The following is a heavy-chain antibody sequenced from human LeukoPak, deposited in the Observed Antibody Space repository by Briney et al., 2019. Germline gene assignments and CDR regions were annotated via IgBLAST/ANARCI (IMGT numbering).Heavy chain of an antibody. CDR3: TRAVGSGWYFDY. Sequence: GGSLRLSCAASGFTFSTYWMNWVRQAPGKGLEWVANIKQDGSEKYYVDSVKGRFTVSRDNAKNSLYLQMDSLRAEDTAVCYCTRAVGSGWYFDYWGQGILVTVSS. J-gene: IGHJ4*02. CDR2: IKQDGSEK. D-gene: IGHD6-19*01. CDR1: GFTFSTYW. V-gene: IGHV3-7*01.